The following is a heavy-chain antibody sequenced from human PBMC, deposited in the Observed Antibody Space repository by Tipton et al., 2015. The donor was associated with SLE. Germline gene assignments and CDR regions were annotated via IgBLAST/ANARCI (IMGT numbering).Heavy chain of an antibody. CDR3: ARSSGAPDIGYLYYFDY. V-gene: IGHV4-39*07. J-gene: IGHJ4*02. CDR2: MYYSGST. Sequence: TFSTYWMCWIRQPPGKGLEWIGSMYYSGSTYYKPSLKSRVTISVDTSKNQFSLKLSSVTAADTAVYYCARSSGAPDIGYLYYFDYWGQGTLVTVSS. D-gene: IGHD3-22*01. CDR1: TFSTYW.